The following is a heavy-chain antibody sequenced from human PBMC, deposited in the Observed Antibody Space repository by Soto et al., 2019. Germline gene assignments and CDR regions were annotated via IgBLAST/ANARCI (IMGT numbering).Heavy chain of an antibody. Sequence: GGSLRLSCAASGFTFSSYAMHWVRQAPGKGLEWVAVISYDGSNKYYADSVKGRFTISRDNSKNTLYLQMNSLRAEDTAVYYCATTRGTIFGVVIPEYYYYYGMDVWGQGTTVTVSS. J-gene: IGHJ6*02. CDR3: ATTRGTIFGVVIPEYYYYYGMDV. CDR2: ISYDGSNK. D-gene: IGHD3-3*01. CDR1: GFTFSSYA. V-gene: IGHV3-30-3*01.